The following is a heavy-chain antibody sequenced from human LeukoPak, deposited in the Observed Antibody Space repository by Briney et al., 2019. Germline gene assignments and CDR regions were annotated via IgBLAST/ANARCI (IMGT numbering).Heavy chain of an antibody. D-gene: IGHD3-16*02. CDR3: ARQNVMITFGGVIANYGMDV. CDR2: IYTSGST. J-gene: IGHJ6*02. CDR1: GGSISSYY. V-gene: IGHV4-4*07. Sequence: PSETLSLTCTVSGGSISSYYWSWIRQPAGKGLEWIGRIYTSGSTNYNPSLKSRVTMSVDTSKNQFSLKLSSVTAADTAVYYCARQNVMITFGGVIANYGMDVWGQGTTVTVSS.